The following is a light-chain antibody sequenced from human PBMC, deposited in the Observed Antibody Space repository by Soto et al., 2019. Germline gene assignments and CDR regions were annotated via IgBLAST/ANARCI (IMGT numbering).Light chain of an antibody. V-gene: IGLV2-14*03. CDR1: SSDLGSYSY. CDR2: DVS. CDR3: SSYTRSNTLV. J-gene: IGLJ2*01. Sequence: QSVLTQPASVSGSPGQSITISCTGTSSDLGSYSYVSWYQQHPGKAPKLLIHDVSHRPSGVSDRFSGSKSGNTASLSISGLQAEDEAHYYCSSYTRSNTLVFGGGTKLTVL.